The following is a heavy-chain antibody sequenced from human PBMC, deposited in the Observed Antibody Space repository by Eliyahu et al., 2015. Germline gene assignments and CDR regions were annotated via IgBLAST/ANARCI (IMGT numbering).Heavy chain of an antibody. D-gene: IGHD1-1*01. V-gene: IGHV1-46*01. CDR2: INPSAGDT. J-gene: IGHJ4*02. CDR1: GYTFRNXL. Sequence: QVPLVXXGAEXKEPGASLKVSCKASGYTFRNXLXHWVRQARGQGLEWLGRINPSAGDTHYAPRFEARVTVTRDTSSNTVYMELNSLTSDDTAVYYCAREPPTTTYFDYWGQGTLVTVSS. CDR3: AREPPTTTYFDY.